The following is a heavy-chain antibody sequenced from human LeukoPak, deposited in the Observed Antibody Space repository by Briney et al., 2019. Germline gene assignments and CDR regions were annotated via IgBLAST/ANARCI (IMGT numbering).Heavy chain of an antibody. V-gene: IGHV3-9*01. Sequence: GRSLRLSCAASGFTFDDYAMHWVRQAPGKGLEWVSGTSWDSGSIGYADSVKGRFTISRDNAKNSLYLQMNSLRAEDTALYYCAKGRAGYYTGWYFDYWGQGTLVTVSP. J-gene: IGHJ4*02. CDR3: AKGRAGYYTGWYFDY. CDR2: TSWDSGSI. D-gene: IGHD3/OR15-3a*01. CDR1: GFTFDDYA.